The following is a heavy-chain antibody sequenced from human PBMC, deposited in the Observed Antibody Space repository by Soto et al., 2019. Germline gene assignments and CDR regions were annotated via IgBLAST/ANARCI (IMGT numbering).Heavy chain of an antibody. Sequence: DVQLLESGGGLVQPGGSVRLSCAASGFTFSSYAMSWVRQAPGKGLEWVSAISGNGADTSYADSVKGRVTISRDNSKNTLYLQMSSLRAEDTAVYYCAKESLKTPVTGPVDCWGQGTVVTVSS. CDR1: GFTFSSYA. V-gene: IGHV3-23*01. J-gene: IGHJ4*02. CDR2: ISGNGADT. CDR3: AKESLKTPVTGPVDC. D-gene: IGHD6-19*01.